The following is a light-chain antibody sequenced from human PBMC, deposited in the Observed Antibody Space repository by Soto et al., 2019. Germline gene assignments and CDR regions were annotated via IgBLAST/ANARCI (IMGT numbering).Light chain of an antibody. J-gene: IGLJ1*01. V-gene: IGLV1-40*01. CDR1: SSNIGAGYD. Sequence: QSVLTQPPSVSGAPGQRVTISCTGSSSNIGAGYDVHWYQQLPGTAPKLLIYGNSNRPSGVPDRFSGSKSGTSASLAITGLQAEDEAYYYSQFYDSSLSGYVFGTGTKLTVL. CDR2: GNS. CDR3: QFYDSSLSGYV.